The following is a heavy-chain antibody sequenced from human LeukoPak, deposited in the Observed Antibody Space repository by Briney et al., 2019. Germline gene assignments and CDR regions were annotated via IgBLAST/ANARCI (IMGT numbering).Heavy chain of an antibody. CDR2: ISGSSDTI. CDR3: VRDDALGYCSSTNCYTENWFGP. D-gene: IGHD2-2*02. Sequence: PGGSLRLSCAASGFTFSSYSMNWVRQAPGKGLEWVSYISGSSDTIYYADSVKGRFTISRHNGKDSLYLQMNSLRAEDTAVYYCVRDDALGYCSSTNCYTENWFGPWGQGTLVTVSS. J-gene: IGHJ5*02. CDR1: GFTFSSYS. V-gene: IGHV3-48*01.